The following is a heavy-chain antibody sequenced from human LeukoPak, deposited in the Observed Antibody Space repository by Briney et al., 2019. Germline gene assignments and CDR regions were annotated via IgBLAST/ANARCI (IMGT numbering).Heavy chain of an antibody. D-gene: IGHD4-17*01. V-gene: IGHV6-1*01. CDR3: ARYGDYKGGSFDI. Sequence: SQTLSLTCALSGDSVSSNSAAWNWIRQSPSRGLEWLVRTYYRSKWYNDYAVSVKSRITINPDTSKNQFSLQLNSVTPEDTAVYYCARYGDYKGGSFDIWDQGTMVTVSS. J-gene: IGHJ3*02. CDR1: GDSVSSNSAA. CDR2: TYYRSKWYN.